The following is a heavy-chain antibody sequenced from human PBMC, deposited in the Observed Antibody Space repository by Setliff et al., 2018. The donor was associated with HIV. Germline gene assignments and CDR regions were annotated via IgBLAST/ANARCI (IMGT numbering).Heavy chain of an antibody. J-gene: IGHJ4*02. D-gene: IGHD1-26*01. CDR2: IIPIFGTA. CDR1: GGTFSSYA. CDR3: ARVASIVGATRVALRY. V-gene: IGHV1-69*05. Sequence: ASVKVSCKASGGTFSSYAISWVRQAPGQGLEWMGGIIPIFGTANYAQKFQGRVTITTDESTSTAYMELSSLRSEDTAVYYCARVASIVGATRVALRYWGQGTLVTVSS.